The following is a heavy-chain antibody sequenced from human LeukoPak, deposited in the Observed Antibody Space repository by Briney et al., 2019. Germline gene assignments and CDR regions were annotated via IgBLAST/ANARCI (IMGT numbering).Heavy chain of an antibody. CDR3: ASSGRKSYGDYEWYFDY. Sequence: SETLSLTCTVSGGSISSGSYYWSWIRQPAGKGLEWIGRIYTSGSTNYNPSLKSRVTISVDTSKNQFSLKLSSVTAADTAVYYCASSGRKSYGDYEWYFDYWGQGTLVTVSS. D-gene: IGHD4-17*01. CDR1: GGSISSGSYY. CDR2: IYTSGST. V-gene: IGHV4-61*02. J-gene: IGHJ4*02.